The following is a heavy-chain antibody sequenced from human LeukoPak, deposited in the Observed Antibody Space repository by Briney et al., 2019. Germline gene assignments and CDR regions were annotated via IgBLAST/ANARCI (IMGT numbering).Heavy chain of an antibody. CDR3: ARALLSGDDSSGYYPDYFDY. J-gene: IGHJ4*02. CDR1: GGSISSGGYY. Sequence: SETLSLTCTVSGGSISSGGYYWSWIRQPPGKSLEWIGEINHSGSTNYNPSLKSRVTISVDTSKNQFSLKLRSATAADTAVYYCARALLSGDDSSGYYPDYFDYWGQGTLVTVSS. CDR2: INHSGST. V-gene: IGHV4-30-2*01. D-gene: IGHD3-22*01.